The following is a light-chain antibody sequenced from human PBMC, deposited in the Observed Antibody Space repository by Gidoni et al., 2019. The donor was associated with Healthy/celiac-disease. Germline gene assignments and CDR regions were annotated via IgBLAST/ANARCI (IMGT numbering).Light chain of an antibody. V-gene: IGLV4-60*02. CDR2: LEGSGSY. CDR3: ETWDSNTRV. CDR1: SWHSSYI. Sequence: TQSSSASPSLGSSVKLTCTLSSWHSSYIIAWHQQPPGKAPLYLMKLEGSGSYNKGSGVPDRFSGSSSVADRYLTISNLQFEDEADYYCETWDSNTRVFGGGTKLTVL. J-gene: IGLJ3*02.